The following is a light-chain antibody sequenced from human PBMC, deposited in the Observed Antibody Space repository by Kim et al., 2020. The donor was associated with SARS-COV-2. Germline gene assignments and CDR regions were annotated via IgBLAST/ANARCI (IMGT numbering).Light chain of an antibody. CDR2: DVT. J-gene: IGLJ3*02. V-gene: IGLV2-11*01. CDR3: SSQAGSYTIVL. Sequence: QSALTQPRSVSGSPGQSVTISCTGTNSDVGGYNYVSWYQHHPGNAPKLIIFDVTKRPSGVPDRFYGSTSGSTASLTISGLQAEDEATYYCSSQAGSYTIVLFGGGTQLTVL. CDR1: NSDVGGYNY.